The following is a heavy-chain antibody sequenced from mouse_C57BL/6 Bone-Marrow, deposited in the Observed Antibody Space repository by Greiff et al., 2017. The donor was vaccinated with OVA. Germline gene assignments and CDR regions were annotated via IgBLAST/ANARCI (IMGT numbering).Heavy chain of an antibody. CDR2: IDPSDSEP. CDR3: AREGYRYFDV. V-gene: IGHV1-52*01. CDR1: GYTFTSYW. J-gene: IGHJ1*03. Sequence: QVPLQQPGAELVRPGSSVKLSCKASGYTFTSYWMHWVKQRPIQGLEWIGNIDPSDSEPHYNLKFKDKATLNVDKSSSTAYMQLSSLTSEDSAVYYCAREGYRYFDVWGTGTTVTVSS.